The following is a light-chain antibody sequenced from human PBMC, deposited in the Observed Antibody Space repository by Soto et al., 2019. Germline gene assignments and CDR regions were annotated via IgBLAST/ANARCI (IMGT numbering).Light chain of an antibody. CDR1: QSVFKSSDNKNY. J-gene: IGKJ4*01. CDR2: LAS. V-gene: IGKV4-1*01. Sequence: DIVMTQSPDSLAVSLGERATINCKSSQSVFKSSDNKNYLAWYQQKPGQSPKLLIYLASTRESGVPDRFSGSGSGTDFTLTISSLQAEDVAAYYCQQYHSPPVTFGGGTKVEIK. CDR3: QQYHSPPVT.